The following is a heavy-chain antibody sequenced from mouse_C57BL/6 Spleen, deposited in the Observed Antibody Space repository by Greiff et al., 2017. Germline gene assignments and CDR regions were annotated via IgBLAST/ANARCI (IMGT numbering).Heavy chain of an antibody. Sequence: VQLQESGPGLVAPSQSLSITCTVSGFSLTSYGVHWVRQPPGKGLEWLVVIWSDGSTTYNSALKSRLSISKDNSKSQVFLKMNSLQTDDTAMYYCARHKDYDSYAMDYWGKGTSVTVSA. CDR1: GFSLTSYG. CDR2: IWSDGST. J-gene: IGHJ4*01. D-gene: IGHD2-4*01. CDR3: ARHKDYDSYAMDY. V-gene: IGHV2-6-1*01.